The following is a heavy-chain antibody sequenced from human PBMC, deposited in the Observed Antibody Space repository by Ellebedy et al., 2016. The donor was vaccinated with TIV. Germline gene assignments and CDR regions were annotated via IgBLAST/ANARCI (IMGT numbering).Heavy chain of an antibody. V-gene: IGHV3-7*03. CDR3: ARAVGGSSSL. Sequence: GGSLRLSCAASGFTLSSYWMSWVRQAPGKGLEWVANINQDGSEKYYVDSAKGRFSISRDNAKNSLYLQMNSLRAEDTAVYYCARAVGGSSSLWGQGTLVTVSS. CDR1: GFTLSSYW. CDR2: INQDGSEK. D-gene: IGHD6-13*01. J-gene: IGHJ4*02.